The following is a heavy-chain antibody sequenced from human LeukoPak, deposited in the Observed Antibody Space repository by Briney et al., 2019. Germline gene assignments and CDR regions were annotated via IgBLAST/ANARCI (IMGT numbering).Heavy chain of an antibody. CDR3: ARVTYYDSSGLIDY. D-gene: IGHD3-22*01. J-gene: IGHJ4*02. Sequence: SVKVSCKASGGTFSSYAISWVRQAPGQGLEWMGRIIPILGIANYAQKFQGRVTITADKSTSTAYMELSSLRSDDTAVYYCARVTYYDSSGLIDYWGQGTLVTVSS. V-gene: IGHV1-69*04. CDR1: GGTFSSYA. CDR2: IIPILGIA.